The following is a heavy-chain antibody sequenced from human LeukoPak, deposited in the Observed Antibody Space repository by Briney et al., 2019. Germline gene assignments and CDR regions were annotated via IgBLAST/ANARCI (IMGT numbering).Heavy chain of an antibody. Sequence: SETLSLTCTVSGGSISSSNSYWGRIRQPPGKGLEWIGTLSYSGSTYYNPSLKSRITISVDTSKSQFSLRLSSVTAADTALYYCARHIQGANVCDYWGQGTLVTVPS. CDR1: GGSISSSNSY. CDR2: LSYSGST. CDR3: ARHIQGANVCDY. V-gene: IGHV4-39*01. D-gene: IGHD2-21*01. J-gene: IGHJ4*02.